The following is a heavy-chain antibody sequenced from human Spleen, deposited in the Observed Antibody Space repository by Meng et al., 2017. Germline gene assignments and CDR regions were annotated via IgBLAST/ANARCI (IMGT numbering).Heavy chain of an antibody. V-gene: IGHV3-7*01. Sequence: GESLKISCAASGFTFRSYWMTWVRQAPGKGLEWVANIKQDGIEKYYVDSVKGRFTISRDNARNSLSLQMDSLRGEDTAIYYCASGYSSSWYYFDYWGQGTLVTVSS. CDR2: IKQDGIEK. J-gene: IGHJ4*02. CDR1: GFTFRSYW. D-gene: IGHD6-13*01. CDR3: ASGYSSSWYYFDY.